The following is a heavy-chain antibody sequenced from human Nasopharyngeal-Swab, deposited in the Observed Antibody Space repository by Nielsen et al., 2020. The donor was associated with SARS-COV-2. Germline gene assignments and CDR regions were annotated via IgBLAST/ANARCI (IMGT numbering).Heavy chain of an antibody. CDR3: ARSKISPSSYYDSSGYYGSYGMDV. CDR1: GFIFTSYD. J-gene: IGHJ6*02. V-gene: IGHV3-21*01. D-gene: IGHD3-22*01. Sequence: GESLKISFAASGFIFTSYDMNWVRQAPAKGLEWVSSISFSSSYRYYADSVKGRFTLSRDNAKKSLYLQMNSLRDEDSAVYYCARSKISPSSYYDSSGYYGSYGMDVWGQGTTVTVSS. CDR2: ISFSSSYR.